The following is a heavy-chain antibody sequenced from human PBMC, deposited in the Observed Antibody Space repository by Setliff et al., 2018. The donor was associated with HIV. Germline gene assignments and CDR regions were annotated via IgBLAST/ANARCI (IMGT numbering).Heavy chain of an antibody. V-gene: IGHV3-30*02. D-gene: IGHD6-19*01. J-gene: IGHJ4*02. Sequence: QPGGSLRLSCAASGFTFSDYGMHWVRQAPGKGLEWVAFIYYNANNQYYADSVKGRFTISRDNSKNTLYLQMNSLRAEDTAVYYCAKTTSSGWYSLYLDYWGQGTLVTVSS. CDR3: AKTTSSGWYSLYLDY. CDR1: GFTFSDYG. CDR2: IYYNANNQ.